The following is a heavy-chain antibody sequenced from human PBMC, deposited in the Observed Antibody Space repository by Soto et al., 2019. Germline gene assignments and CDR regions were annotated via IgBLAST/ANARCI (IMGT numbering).Heavy chain of an antibody. Sequence: QLQLQESGSGLVKPSQTLSLTCAVSGGSISSGGYSWSWIRQPPGKGLEWIGYSYHSGSTYYNPWIKSRVTIAGDRSTNQVTPKLSCATAADRAVYYSASLYSSGWYVDDWGQETLVIVSS. CDR1: GGSISSGGYS. V-gene: IGHV4-30-2*01. CDR3: ASLYSSGWYVDD. CDR2: SYHSGST. J-gene: IGHJ4*02. D-gene: IGHD6-13*01.